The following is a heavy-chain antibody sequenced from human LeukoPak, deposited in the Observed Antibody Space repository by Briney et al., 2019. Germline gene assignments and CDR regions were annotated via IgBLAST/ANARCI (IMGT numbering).Heavy chain of an antibody. CDR1: GGSSSGYY. CDR3: ARTGYSSSWTLDY. J-gene: IGHJ4*02. Sequence: SETLSLTCAVYGGSSSGYYWSWIRQPPGKGLEWIGEINHSGSTYYNPSLKSRVTISVDTSKNQFSLKLSSVTAADTAVYYCARTGYSSSWTLDYWGQGTLVTVSS. D-gene: IGHD6-13*01. CDR2: INHSGST. V-gene: IGHV4-34*01.